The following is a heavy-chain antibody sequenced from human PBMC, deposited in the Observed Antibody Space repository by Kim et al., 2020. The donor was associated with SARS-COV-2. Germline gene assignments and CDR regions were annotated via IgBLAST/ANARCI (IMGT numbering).Heavy chain of an antibody. Sequence: YADSVKGRFTISRDNSKNTLYLQRSSLRAEDTAVYYCAKGCSGGSCYYDYWGQGTLVTVSS. CDR3: AKGCSGGSCYYDY. V-gene: IGHV3-30*02. J-gene: IGHJ4*02. D-gene: IGHD2-15*01.